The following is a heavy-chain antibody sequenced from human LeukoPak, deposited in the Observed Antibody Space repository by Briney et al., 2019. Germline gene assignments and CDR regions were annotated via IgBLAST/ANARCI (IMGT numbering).Heavy chain of an antibody. D-gene: IGHD2-2*01. CDR3: ARGGRSTSFDY. J-gene: IGHJ4*02. V-gene: IGHV4-39*07. CDR2: IYYSGST. Sequence: SETLSLTCTVSGGSISSSSYYWGWIRQPPGKGLEWIRSIYYSGSTYYNPSLKSRVTISVDTSKNQFSLKLSSVTAADTAVYYCARGGRSTSFDYWGQGTLVTVSS. CDR1: GGSISSSSYY.